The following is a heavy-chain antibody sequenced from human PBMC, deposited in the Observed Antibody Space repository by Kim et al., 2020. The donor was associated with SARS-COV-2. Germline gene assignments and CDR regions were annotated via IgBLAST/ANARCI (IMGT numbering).Heavy chain of an antibody. CDR1: GYTFSSYA. D-gene: IGHD3-3*01. CDR2: ISGSGGST. CDR3: AKNPPQPITIFGVVIIEYYLDY. Sequence: GGSLRLSCAASGYTFSSYAMSWVRQAPGKGLEWVSAISGSGGSTYYADSVKGRFTISRDNSKNTLYLQMNSLRAEDTAVDYCAKNPPQPITIFGVVIIEYYLDYGGQGTLVTVSS. V-gene: IGHV3-23*01. J-gene: IGHJ4*02.